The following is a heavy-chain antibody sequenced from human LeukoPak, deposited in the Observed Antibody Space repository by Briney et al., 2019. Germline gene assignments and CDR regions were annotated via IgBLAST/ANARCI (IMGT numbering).Heavy chain of an antibody. V-gene: IGHV1-46*01. D-gene: IGHD3-10*01. CDR1: GYTFTNYY. J-gene: IGHJ4*02. CDR2: FNPSGGTT. CDR3: ARDHYYGSGSSYGGPDY. Sequence: ASVKVSCKAFGYTFTNYYMHWVRQAPGQGLEWMGIFNPSGGTTTFAQKFQGRVTMTRDTSTSTLYMELSSLRSEDTAVYYCARDHYYGSGSSYGGPDYWGQGTPVTVSS.